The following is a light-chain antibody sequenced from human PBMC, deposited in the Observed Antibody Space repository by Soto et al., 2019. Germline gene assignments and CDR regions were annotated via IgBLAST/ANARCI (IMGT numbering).Light chain of an antibody. Sequence: DIQMTQSPSTLSAYVGDRVTIACRASQNIDSWLAWLQQKPGKVPKLLISKASNLESGVPSRFSGSGSGTEFTLTINSLQPDDFATYYCQQYRAYRAFGQGTKVDIK. CDR2: KAS. V-gene: IGKV1-5*03. J-gene: IGKJ1*01. CDR1: QNIDSW. CDR3: QQYRAYRA.